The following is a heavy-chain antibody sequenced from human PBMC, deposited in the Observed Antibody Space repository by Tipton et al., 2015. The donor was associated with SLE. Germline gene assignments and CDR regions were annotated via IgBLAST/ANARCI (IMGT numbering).Heavy chain of an antibody. J-gene: IGHJ3*02. CDR1: GGSFSGYY. CDR3: VRDSVSWDDAFDI. D-gene: IGHD6-13*01. CDR2: INHSGST. Sequence: TLSLTCAVYGGSFSGYYWSWIRQPPGKGLEWIGEINHSGSTNYNPSLKSRVTISVDTSKNQFSLKLSSVTAADTAVYYCVRDSVSWDDAFDIWGQGTMVTVSS. V-gene: IGHV4-34*01.